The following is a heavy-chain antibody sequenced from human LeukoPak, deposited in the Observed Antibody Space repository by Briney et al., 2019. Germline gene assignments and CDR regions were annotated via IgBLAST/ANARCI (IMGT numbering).Heavy chain of an antibody. J-gene: IGHJ4*02. D-gene: IGHD6-13*01. V-gene: IGHV3-48*01. CDR2: ISSSSSTI. CDR1: GFTFSSYS. CDR3: ASHIAAGGY. Sequence: SGGSLRLSCAASGFTFSSYSMNWVRQAPGKGLEWVSYISSSSSTIYYADSVKGRFTISRDNAKNSLYLQMNSLRAEDTAVYYCASHIAAGGYWGQGTLVTVSS.